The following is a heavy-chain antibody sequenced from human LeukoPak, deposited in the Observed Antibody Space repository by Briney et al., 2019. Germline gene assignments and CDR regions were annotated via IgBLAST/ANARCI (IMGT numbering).Heavy chain of an antibody. CDR2: FKSKTDGGTI. CDR1: GFTFSNAW. CDR3: VADLFNHYYGMDV. Sequence: GESLRLSCAASGFTFSNAWMSWVRQAPRKGLECGGRFKSKTDGGTIDYAAAVKGRFTISRDDSKDTLYLQMNSPNTEDTAVYYCVADLFNHYYGMDVWGQGTTVTVSS. V-gene: IGHV3-15*01. J-gene: IGHJ6*02.